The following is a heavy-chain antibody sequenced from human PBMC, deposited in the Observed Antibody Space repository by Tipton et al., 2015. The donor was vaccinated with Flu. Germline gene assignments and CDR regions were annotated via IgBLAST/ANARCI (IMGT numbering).Heavy chain of an antibody. Sequence: LRLSCTVSGGSISSGSYYWSWIRQPAGKGLEWIGRIYTSGSTNYNPSLKSRVSISVDTSKNQFSLELSSVTAADTAVYYCAREVRGAVFDYWGQGTLVTVSS. D-gene: IGHD3-10*01. CDR3: AREVRGAVFDY. V-gene: IGHV4-61*02. CDR1: GGSISSGSYY. J-gene: IGHJ4*02. CDR2: IYTSGST.